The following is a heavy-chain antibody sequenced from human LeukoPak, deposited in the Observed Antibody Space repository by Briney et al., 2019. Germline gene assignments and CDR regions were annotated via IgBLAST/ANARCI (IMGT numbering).Heavy chain of an antibody. J-gene: IGHJ4*02. CDR1: GFTFSSSA. CDR3: AKDETAAYFDY. Sequence: PGGSLRLSCAASGFTFSSSAMSWVRQAPGKGLEWVSSISGSGSGGSTYYADSVKGRFTISRDNSKNTLYLQMNSLRAEDTAVYYCAKDETAAYFDYWGQGTLVTVSS. V-gene: IGHV3-23*01. D-gene: IGHD6-13*01. CDR2: ISGSGSGGST.